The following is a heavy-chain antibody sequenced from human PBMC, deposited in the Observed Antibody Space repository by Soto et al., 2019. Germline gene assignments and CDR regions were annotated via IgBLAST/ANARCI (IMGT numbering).Heavy chain of an antibody. CDR1: GYTFTSYG. D-gene: IGHD4-17*01. CDR2: ISAYNGNT. V-gene: IGHV1-18*01. Sequence: ASVKVSCKASGYTFTSYGISWVRQAPGQGLEWMGWISAYNGNTNYAQKLQGRVTMTTDTSTSTAYMELRSLRSDDTAVYYCARDPRNDYGDYSWFDPSGQTTLVTVSS. CDR3: ARDPRNDYGDYSWFDP. J-gene: IGHJ5*02.